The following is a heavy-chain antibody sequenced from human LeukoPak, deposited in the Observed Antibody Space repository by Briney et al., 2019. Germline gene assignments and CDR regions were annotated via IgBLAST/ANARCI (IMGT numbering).Heavy chain of an antibody. CDR3: ARDVGAFDI. V-gene: IGHV3-7*01. CDR1: GFTFSSYW. J-gene: IGHJ3*02. Sequence: GGSLRLSCAASGFTFSSYWMSWVRQAPGKGLEWVANIKQDGSEKYYVDSVKGRFTISRDKAKNSLYLQMNSLRAENTAMYYCARDVGAFDIWGQGTMVTVSS. D-gene: IGHD3-3*01. CDR2: IKQDGSEK.